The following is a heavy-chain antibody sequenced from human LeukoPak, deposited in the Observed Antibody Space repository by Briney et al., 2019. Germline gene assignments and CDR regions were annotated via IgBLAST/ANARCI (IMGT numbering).Heavy chain of an antibody. CDR2: IYPGDSDT. Sequence: GESLKISCKGSGYSFTSYWIGWVRQMPGKGPEWMGIIYPGDSDTRYSPSFQGQVTISANKSISTAYLQWSSLKASDTAMYYCARRTYYYDSSGYYYDYWGQGTLVTVSS. J-gene: IGHJ4*02. CDR3: ARRTYYYDSSGYYYDY. D-gene: IGHD3-22*01. V-gene: IGHV5-51*01. CDR1: GYSFTSYW.